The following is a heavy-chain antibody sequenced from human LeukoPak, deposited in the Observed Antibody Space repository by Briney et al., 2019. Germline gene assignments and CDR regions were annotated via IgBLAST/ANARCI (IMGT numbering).Heavy chain of an antibody. Sequence: ASVKVSCKASGYTFTGYYMHWVRQAPGQGLEWMGWINPNSGGTKYAQKFQGRVTMTRDTSISTAYMELSRLRSDDTAVYYCARGRRYYYYMDVWGKGTTVSVSS. CDR1: GYTFTGYY. CDR2: INPNSGGT. J-gene: IGHJ6*03. V-gene: IGHV1-2*02. CDR3: ARGRRYYYYMDV.